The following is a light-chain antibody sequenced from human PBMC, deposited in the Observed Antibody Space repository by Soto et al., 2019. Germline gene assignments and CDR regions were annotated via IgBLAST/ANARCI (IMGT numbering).Light chain of an antibody. Sequence: EIVLTQSPATLSLSPGERATLSCRASQSVSSYLAWYQQKPGQTPRLLVYDASNRATGIPARFSGSRSGTDVTITISSLEPEDFAVYYCQQRSIWPPKFTFGPGTKLDIK. CDR3: QQRSIWPPKFT. V-gene: IGKV3-11*01. CDR1: QSVSSY. J-gene: IGKJ3*01. CDR2: DAS.